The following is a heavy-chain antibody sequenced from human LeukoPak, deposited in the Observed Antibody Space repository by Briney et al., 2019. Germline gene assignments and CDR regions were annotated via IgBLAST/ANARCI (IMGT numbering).Heavy chain of an antibody. CDR3: ATSSWERSRRWLQFFY. CDR1: GGSISSSSYY. V-gene: IGHV4-39*07. D-gene: IGHD5-24*01. J-gene: IGHJ4*02. CDR2: IYYSGST. Sequence: PSETLSLTCTVSGGSISSSSYYWGWIRQPPGKGLEWIGSIYYSGSTYYNPSLKSRVTISVDTSKNQFSLKLSSVTAADTAVYYCATSSWERSRRWLQFFYWGQGTLVTVSS.